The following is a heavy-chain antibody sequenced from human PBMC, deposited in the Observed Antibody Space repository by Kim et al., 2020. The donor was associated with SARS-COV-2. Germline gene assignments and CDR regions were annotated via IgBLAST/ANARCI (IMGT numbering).Heavy chain of an antibody. CDR2: IWYDGSNK. CDR1: GFTFSSYG. J-gene: IGHJ3*02. CDR3: ARDLQDCTNGVCYAFDI. D-gene: IGHD2-8*01. Sequence: GGSLRLSCAASGFTFSSYGMHWVRQAPGKGLEWVAVIWYDGSNKYYADSVKGRFTISRDNSKNTLYLQMNSLRAEDTAVYYCARDLQDCTNGVCYAFDIWGQGTMVTVSS. V-gene: IGHV3-33*01.